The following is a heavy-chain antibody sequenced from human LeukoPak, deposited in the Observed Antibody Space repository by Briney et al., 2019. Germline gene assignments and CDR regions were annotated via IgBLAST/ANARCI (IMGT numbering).Heavy chain of an antibody. J-gene: IGHJ4*02. V-gene: IGHV1-69*13. D-gene: IGHD3-22*01. CDR3: ARVSSGYYYFDY. Sequence: GASVKVSCKASGGTFSSYAISWVRQAPGQGLEWMGGIIPIFGTANYAQKFQGRVTITADESTSTAYMELCSLRSEDTAVYYCARVSSGYYYFDYWGQGTLVTVSS. CDR2: IIPIFGTA. CDR1: GGTFSSYA.